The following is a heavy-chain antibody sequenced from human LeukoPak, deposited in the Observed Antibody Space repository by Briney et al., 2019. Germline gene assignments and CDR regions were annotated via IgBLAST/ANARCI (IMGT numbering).Heavy chain of an antibody. Sequence: SETLSLTCTVSGGSISGYYWSWIRQPPEKGLEWIGYVYYSGSTNYNPSLKSRVTISVDTSKNQFSLKLSSVTAADTAVYYCARAPGYEYDYDYFDYWGQGTLVTVSS. CDR1: GGSISGYY. J-gene: IGHJ4*02. D-gene: IGHD3-16*01. CDR2: VYYSGST. V-gene: IGHV4-59*01. CDR3: ARAPGYEYDYDYFDY.